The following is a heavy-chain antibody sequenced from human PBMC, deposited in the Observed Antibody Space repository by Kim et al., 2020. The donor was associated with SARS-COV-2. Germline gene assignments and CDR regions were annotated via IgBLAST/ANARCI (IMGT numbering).Heavy chain of an antibody. D-gene: IGHD3-22*01. Sequence: GGSLRLSCAASGFTFSSYGMHLVRQAPGKGLEWVAVIWYDGSNKYYADSVKGRFTISRDNSKNTLYLQMNSLRAEDTAVYYCARESGYYDSSGYYYYGMDVWGQGTTVTVSS. CDR3: ARESGYYDSSGYYYYGMDV. CDR2: IWYDGSNK. V-gene: IGHV3-33*01. CDR1: GFTFSSYG. J-gene: IGHJ6*02.